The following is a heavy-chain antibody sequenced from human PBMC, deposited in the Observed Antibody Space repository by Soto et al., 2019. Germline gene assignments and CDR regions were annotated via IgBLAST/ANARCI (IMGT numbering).Heavy chain of an antibody. Sequence: EVQLLESGGGLEQPGGSLRLSCVGSGHTFHNYAMTWVRQAPGKGLEWVSGISGSGGSTYYADSVRGRFTISRDDSKNTLYLQMNSLSAEDAAVYYFAKGSRGIGVVPAAVNWGQGTLVTVSS. CDR3: AKGSRGIGVVPAAVN. V-gene: IGHV3-23*01. CDR2: ISGSGGST. CDR1: GHTFHNYA. D-gene: IGHD2-2*01. J-gene: IGHJ4*02.